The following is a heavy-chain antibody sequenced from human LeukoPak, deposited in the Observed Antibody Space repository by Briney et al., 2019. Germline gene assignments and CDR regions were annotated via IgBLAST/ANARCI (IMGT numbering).Heavy chain of an antibody. V-gene: IGHV1-46*01. J-gene: IGHJ4*02. Sequence: ASVKVSCKASGYSFTGYYLHWVRQAPGQGLEWTGWINPSDSTTNYAQKFQGRLSMTRDTSTRTVYMELSSLRSEDTAVYFCARDRTRRPASSHFYPDFWGQGTLVAVSS. CDR1: GYSFTGYY. CDR2: INPSDSTT. D-gene: IGHD3-3*02. CDR3: ARDRTRRPASSHFYPDF.